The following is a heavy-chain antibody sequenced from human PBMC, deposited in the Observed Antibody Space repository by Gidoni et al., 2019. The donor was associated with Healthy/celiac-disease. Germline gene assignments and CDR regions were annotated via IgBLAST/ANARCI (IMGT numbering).Heavy chain of an antibody. CDR1: GFTFRSYG. Sequence: QVQLVESGGGVVQPGRSLRLSCAASGFTFRSYGLHWVRQAPGKGLEWVAVIAYDGSNKYYADSVKGRFTISRDNSKNTLYLQMNSLRAEDTAVYYCAKDWDYGDYSRKYYYYGMDVWGQGTTVTVSS. D-gene: IGHD4-17*01. CDR2: IAYDGSNK. V-gene: IGHV3-30*18. J-gene: IGHJ6*02. CDR3: AKDWDYGDYSRKYYYYGMDV.